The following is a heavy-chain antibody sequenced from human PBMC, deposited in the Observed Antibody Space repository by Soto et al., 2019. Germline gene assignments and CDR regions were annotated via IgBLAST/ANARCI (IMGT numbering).Heavy chain of an antibody. CDR3: ARLCYRSSSVTPPLKTYYYYGMDV. J-gene: IGHJ6*02. CDR2: IYYSGST. V-gene: IGHV4-39*01. D-gene: IGHD6-6*01. CDR1: GGSISSYY. Sequence: PSETLSLTCTVSGGSISSYYWGWIRQPPGKGLEWIGSIYYSGSTYYNPSLKRRVTISVDTSKNQFSLKLRSVTAADKAVYYCARLCYRSSSVTPPLKTYYYYGMDVWGQGTTVTVSS.